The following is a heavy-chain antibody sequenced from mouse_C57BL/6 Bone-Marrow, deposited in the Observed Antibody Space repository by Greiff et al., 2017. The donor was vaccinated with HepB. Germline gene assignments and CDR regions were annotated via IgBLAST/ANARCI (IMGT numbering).Heavy chain of an antibody. CDR3: ARGPPTGSYFDY. CDR2: IYPSDSET. J-gene: IGHJ2*01. Sequence: QVQLQQPGAELVRPGSSVKLSCKASGYTFTSYWMDWVKQRPGQGLEWIGNIYPSDSETHYNQKFKDKATLTVDKSSSTAYMQLSSLTSEDSAVYYCARGPPTGSYFDYWGQGTTLTVSS. CDR1: GYTFTSYW. V-gene: IGHV1-61*01. D-gene: IGHD1-1*01.